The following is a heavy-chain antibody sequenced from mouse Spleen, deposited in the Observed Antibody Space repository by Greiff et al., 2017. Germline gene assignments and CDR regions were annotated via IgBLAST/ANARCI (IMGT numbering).Heavy chain of an antibody. D-gene: IGHD1-2*01. CDR3: ARKGITTATYYYAMDY. J-gene: IGHJ4*01. CDR2: IYPGDGDT. CDR1: GYAFSSYW. Sequence: VQLQQSGAELVKPGASVKISCKASGYAFSSYWMNWVKQRPGKGLEWIGQIYPGDGDTNYNGKFKGKATLTADKSSSTAYMQLNSLTSEDSAVYYCARKGITTATYYYAMDYWGQGTSVTVSS. V-gene: IGHV1-80*01.